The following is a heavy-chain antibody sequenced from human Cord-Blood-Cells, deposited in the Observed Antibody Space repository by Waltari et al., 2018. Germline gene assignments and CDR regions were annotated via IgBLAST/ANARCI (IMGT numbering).Heavy chain of an antibody. CDR1: GFTFSSYG. CDR2: ISYDGSNK. J-gene: IGHJ4*02. CDR3: AKDTRQMTTVTTFDY. Sequence: QVQLVESGGGVVQPGRSLRLSCAASGFTFSSYGMHWVRQAPGKGLEWVAVISYDGSNKYYADSVKGRFTISRDNSKNTLYLQMNSLRAEDTAVYYCAKDTRQMTTVTTFDYWCQGTLVTVSS. D-gene: IGHD4-4*01. V-gene: IGHV3-30*18.